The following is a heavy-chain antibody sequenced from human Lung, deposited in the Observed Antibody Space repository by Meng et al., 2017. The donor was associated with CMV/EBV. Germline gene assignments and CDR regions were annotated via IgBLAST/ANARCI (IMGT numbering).Heavy chain of an antibody. Sequence: SXXVSXKASGSSFGNYGISWVRQAPGQGLEWMGVIIPIIGITKYAQRFQGRVTITADTSTSTAYMELSSLRSEDTAMYYCARERDSSSWFDGYWGQGTLVTFSS. CDR1: GSSFGNYG. CDR3: ARERDSSSWFDGY. D-gene: IGHD6-13*01. V-gene: IGHV1-69*10. J-gene: IGHJ4*02. CDR2: IIPIIGIT.